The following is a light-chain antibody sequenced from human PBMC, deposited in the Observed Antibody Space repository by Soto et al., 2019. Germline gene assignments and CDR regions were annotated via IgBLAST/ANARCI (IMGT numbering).Light chain of an antibody. CDR3: QSYDSSLSGNVV. V-gene: IGLV1-40*01. CDR1: SSNIGAGYD. J-gene: IGLJ2*01. CDR2: GNS. Sequence: QSALTQPPSVSGAPGQRVTISCTGSSSNIGAGYDVHWYQQLPGTAPKLLIYGNSNRPSGVPDRFSGSKSGTSASLAITGLQAEDEADYYCQSYDSSLSGNVVFGGGIKLTVL.